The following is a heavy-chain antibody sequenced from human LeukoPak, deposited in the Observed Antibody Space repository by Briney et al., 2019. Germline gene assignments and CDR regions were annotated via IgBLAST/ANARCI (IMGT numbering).Heavy chain of an antibody. V-gene: IGHV6-1*01. CDR2: TYYRSKWYN. D-gene: IGHD6-19*01. J-gene: IGHJ4*02. Sequence: SQTLSLTCAISGDSVSSNSAAWNWIRQSPSRGLEWLGRTYYRSKWYNDYAVSVKSRITINPDTSKNQFSLQLNSVAPEDTAVYYCARAEYSSGWLEVDYWGQGTLVTVSS. CDR1: GDSVSSNSAA. CDR3: ARAEYSSGWLEVDY.